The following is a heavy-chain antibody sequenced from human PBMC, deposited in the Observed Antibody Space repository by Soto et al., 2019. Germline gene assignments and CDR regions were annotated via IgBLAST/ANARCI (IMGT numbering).Heavy chain of an antibody. Sequence: WWSLRLCCSASVFTCSSYAMHWFRQAPGKGLEWVAVISYDGSNKYYADSVKGRFTISRDNSKNTLYLQMNSLRAEDTAVYYCARDSYTSYSSSWYYYYGMDVWGQGTTVTVSS. CDR2: ISYDGSNK. J-gene: IGHJ6*02. CDR3: ARDSYTSYSSSWYYYYGMDV. D-gene: IGHD6-13*01. CDR1: VFTCSSYA. V-gene: IGHV3-30-3*01.